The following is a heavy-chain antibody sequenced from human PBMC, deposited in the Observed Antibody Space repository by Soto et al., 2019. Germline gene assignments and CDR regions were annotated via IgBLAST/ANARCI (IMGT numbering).Heavy chain of an antibody. Sequence: SETLSLTCTVSGGSISSYYWSWIRQPPGKGLEWIGYIYYSGSTNYNPSLKSRVTISVDTSKNQFSLKLSSVTAADTAVYYCARSLMDYDSSGYYSNWFDPWGQGTLVTVSS. CDR2: IYYSGST. D-gene: IGHD3-22*01. CDR1: GGSISSYY. CDR3: ARSLMDYDSSGYYSNWFDP. V-gene: IGHV4-59*01. J-gene: IGHJ5*02.